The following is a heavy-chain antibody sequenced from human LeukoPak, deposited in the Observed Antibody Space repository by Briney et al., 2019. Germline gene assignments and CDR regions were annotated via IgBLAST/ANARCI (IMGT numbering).Heavy chain of an antibody. V-gene: IGHV3-30-3*01. CDR3: ATARPIDDYDISGYSPTPEY. CDR2: ISCDGSNK. D-gene: IGHD3-22*01. Sequence: GGSLRLSCAASGFTFSSYAMHWVRQAPGKGLEWVAVISCDGSNKYYADSVKGRFTISRDNSKNTLYLQMNSLRAEDTAVYYCATARPIDDYDISGYSPTPEYWGQGTLVTVSS. CDR1: GFTFSSYA. J-gene: IGHJ4*02.